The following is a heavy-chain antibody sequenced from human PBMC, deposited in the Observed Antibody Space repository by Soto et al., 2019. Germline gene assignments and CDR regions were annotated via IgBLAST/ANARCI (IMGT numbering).Heavy chain of an antibody. V-gene: IGHV3-33*01. J-gene: IGHJ4*02. CDR3: ARDRITMVRGVIISPSYYFDY. D-gene: IGHD3-10*01. CDR2: IWYDGSNK. Sequence: GGSLRLSCAASGFTFSSYGMHWVRQAPCKGLEWVAVIWYDGSNKYYADSVKGRFTISRDNSKNTLYLQMNSLRAEDTAVYYCARDRITMVRGVIISPSYYFDYWGQGTLVTVSS. CDR1: GFTFSSYG.